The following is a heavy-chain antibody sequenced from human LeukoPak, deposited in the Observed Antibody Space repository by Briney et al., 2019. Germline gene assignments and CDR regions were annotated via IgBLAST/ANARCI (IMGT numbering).Heavy chain of an antibody. V-gene: IGHV4-39*07. CDR3: ATRGLYCSSTSCCLAYYYYYMDV. J-gene: IGHJ6*03. Sequence: SETLSLTCTVSGGSISSSSYYWGWIRQPPGKGLEWIGSIYYSGSTYYNPSLKSRVTISVDTSKNQFSLKLSSVTAADTAVYYCATRGLYCSSTSCCLAYYYYYMDVWGKGTTVTISS. CDR2: IYYSGST. D-gene: IGHD2-2*01. CDR1: GGSISSSSYY.